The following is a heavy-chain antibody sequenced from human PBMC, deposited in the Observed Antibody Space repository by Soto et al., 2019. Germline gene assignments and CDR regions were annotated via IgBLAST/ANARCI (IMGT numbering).Heavy chain of an antibody. Sequence: ASVKVSCKASGYAFSSYYMHWVRQAPGQGLEWMGIINPSGGSTTYAQKFQGRVTVTRDTSTSTAYMELSSLRSEDTAVYYCARTISRYYYDSSGLAFDYWGQGTLVTVSS. V-gene: IGHV1-46*01. D-gene: IGHD3-22*01. CDR1: GYAFSSYY. J-gene: IGHJ4*02. CDR2: INPSGGST. CDR3: ARTISRYYYDSSGLAFDY.